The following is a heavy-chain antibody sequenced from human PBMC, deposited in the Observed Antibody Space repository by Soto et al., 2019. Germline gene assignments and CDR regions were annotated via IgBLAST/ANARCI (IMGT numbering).Heavy chain of an antibody. CDR2: ISYDGSNK. V-gene: IGHV3-30-3*01. J-gene: IGHJ6*02. D-gene: IGHD3-3*01. Sequence: VQLVESGGGVVQPGRSLRLSCAASGFTFSSYAMHWVRQAPGKGLEWVAVISYDGSNKYYADSVKGRFTISRDNSKNTLYLQMNSLRAEDTAVYYCARGMYYDFWSGSSNYYGMDVWGQGTTVTVSS. CDR3: ARGMYYDFWSGSSNYYGMDV. CDR1: GFTFSSYA.